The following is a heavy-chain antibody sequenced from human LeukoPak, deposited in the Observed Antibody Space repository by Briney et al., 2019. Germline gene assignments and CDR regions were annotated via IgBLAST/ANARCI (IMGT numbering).Heavy chain of an antibody. CDR1: GYTFVNYG. D-gene: IGHD1-26*01. Sequence: GASVKVSCKASGYTFVNYGISWVRQAPGQGLEWMGWISTYNGNTNYAQKVQGRVTMTTDTSTSTAYMELRSLTSDDTAVYYCARDLRSYPLDYWGQGTLVTVSS. J-gene: IGHJ4*02. CDR2: ISTYNGNT. CDR3: ARDLRSYPLDY. V-gene: IGHV1-18*01.